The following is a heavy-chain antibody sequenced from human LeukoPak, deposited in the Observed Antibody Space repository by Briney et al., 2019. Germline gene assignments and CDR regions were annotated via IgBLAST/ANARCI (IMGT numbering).Heavy chain of an antibody. D-gene: IGHD6-19*01. J-gene: IGHJ4*02. CDR3: ALSPSSGRDPTDY. Sequence: GGSLRLSCAASGFTFSSYAMHWVRQAPGKGLEWVAVISYDGSNKYYADSVKGRFTISRAKNTLYLQMNSLSAEDTAVYYCALSPSSGRDPTDYWGQGTLVTVSS. CDR2: ISYDGSNK. CDR1: GFTFSSYA. V-gene: IGHV3-30-3*01.